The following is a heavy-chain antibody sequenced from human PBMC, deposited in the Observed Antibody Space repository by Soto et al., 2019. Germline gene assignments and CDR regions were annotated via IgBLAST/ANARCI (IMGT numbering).Heavy chain of an antibody. D-gene: IGHD3-22*01. CDR1: GYTFTDYW. CDR3: ALLYYSNRGSFYSSDY. CDR2: IHPRDSDI. V-gene: IGHV5-51*01. J-gene: IGHJ4*02. Sequence: PGESLKISCKGSGYTFTDYWIGWVRQMPGKGLEWMGIIHPRDSDIRYSPSFQGHITFSVDKSISTAYLKWSSLKASDTAMYYCALLYYSNRGSFYSSDYWGQGSLVTVSS.